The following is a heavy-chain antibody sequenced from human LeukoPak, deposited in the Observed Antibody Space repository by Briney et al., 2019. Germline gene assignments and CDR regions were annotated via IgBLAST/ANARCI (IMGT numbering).Heavy chain of an antibody. CDR3: TRRVRYGSGSYPFDY. CDR2: VSSGGSTK. Sequence: GGSLRLSCAASGFTFSDYYMSWIRQAPGKGLEWVSYVSSGGSTKHYTDSMKGRFTISRDNAKNSLYLQMNSLRVEDTAVYYCTRRVRYGSGSYPFDYWGQGTLVTVSS. V-gene: IGHV3-11*01. CDR1: GFTFSDYY. D-gene: IGHD3-10*01. J-gene: IGHJ4*02.